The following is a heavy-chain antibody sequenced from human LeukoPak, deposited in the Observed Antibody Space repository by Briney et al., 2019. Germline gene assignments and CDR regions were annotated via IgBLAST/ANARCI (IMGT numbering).Heavy chain of an antibody. D-gene: IGHD1-26*01. Sequence: GSPRLTCAASGFAFGNIVMDWVRQALGKGRVRVARIPTDDNPTNYADSVQGRFTISRDNAKNTLYLQMNSLRAEDTAVYYCARDPVGARPDYWGQGTLVTVSS. CDR2: IPTDDNPT. V-gene: IGHV3-74*01. CDR3: ARDPVGARPDY. CDR1: GFAFGNIV. J-gene: IGHJ4*02.